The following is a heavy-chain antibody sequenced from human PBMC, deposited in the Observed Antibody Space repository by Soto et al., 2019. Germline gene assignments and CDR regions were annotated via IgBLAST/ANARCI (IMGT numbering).Heavy chain of an antibody. V-gene: IGHV3-33*05. J-gene: IGHJ3*01. D-gene: IGHD2-21*02. Sequence: QVQLVESGGGVVQPGRSLRLSCAASGFTFSAYGIHWVRQAPGKGLEWVATISFDSRDKLYVDSMNGRLTISRENSRNTVYLQMASLRAEDTAVYHCARVCGVDCGNAFDVWGQGTVVAVSP. CDR2: ISFDSRDK. CDR1: GFTFSAYG. CDR3: ARVCGVDCGNAFDV.